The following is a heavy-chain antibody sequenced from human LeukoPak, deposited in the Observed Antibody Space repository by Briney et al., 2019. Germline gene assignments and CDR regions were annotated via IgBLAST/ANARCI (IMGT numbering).Heavy chain of an antibody. CDR1: GGSISSYC. CDR2: IYYSGST. D-gene: IGHD3-10*01. CDR3: ARVREIYYYGSGSPNAFDI. J-gene: IGHJ3*02. Sequence: PSETLSLTCTVSGGSISSYCWSWIRQPPGKGLEWIGYIYYSGSTNYNPSLKSRVTISVDTSKNQFSLKLSSVTAADTAVYYCARVREIYYYGSGSPNAFDIWGQGTMVTVSS. V-gene: IGHV4-59*01.